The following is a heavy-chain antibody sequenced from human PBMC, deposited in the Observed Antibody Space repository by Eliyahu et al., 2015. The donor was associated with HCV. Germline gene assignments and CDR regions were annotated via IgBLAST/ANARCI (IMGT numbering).Heavy chain of an antibody. CDR3: ARSCYDFWSGYLYGMDV. CDR2: INHSGST. D-gene: IGHD3-3*01. J-gene: IGHJ6*02. Sequence: QVQLQQWGAGLLKPSETLSLTCAVYGGSFSGYYWSWIRQPPGKGLEWIGEINHSGSTNYNPSLKSRVTISVDTSKNQFSLKLSSVTAADTAVYYCARSCYDFWSGYLYGMDVWGQGTTVTVSS. V-gene: IGHV4-34*01. CDR1: GGSFSGYY.